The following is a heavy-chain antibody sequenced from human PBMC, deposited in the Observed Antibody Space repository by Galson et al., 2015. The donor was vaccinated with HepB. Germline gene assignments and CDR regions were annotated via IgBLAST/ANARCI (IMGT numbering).Heavy chain of an antibody. Sequence: SVKVSCKASGYTFVAYYIHWVRQAPGQGLEWMGRINPNSGDTIYGQKFQGRVTMTRDTSISTASMDLSRLRSDDTALYFCARGSTVGDNWFDPWGQGTLVTVSS. D-gene: IGHD4-23*01. J-gene: IGHJ5*02. CDR1: GYTFVAYY. CDR2: INPNSGDT. V-gene: IGHV1-2*06. CDR3: ARGSTVGDNWFDP.